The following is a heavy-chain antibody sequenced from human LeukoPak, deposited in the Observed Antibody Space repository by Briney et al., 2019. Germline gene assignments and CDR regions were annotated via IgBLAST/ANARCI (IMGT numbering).Heavy chain of an antibody. V-gene: IGHV1-8*03. CDR3: AGTGAGSIDFVC. Sequence: ASVKVSCKASGYTFTSYDINWVRQATGQGLEWMGWMNPNSGNTGYAQKFQGRVTITRNTSISTAYMELSSLRSEDKAVYYCAGTGAGSIDFVCGGQGTLVTVSS. CDR2: MNPNSGNT. J-gene: IGHJ1*01. D-gene: IGHD6-6*01. CDR1: GYTFTSYD.